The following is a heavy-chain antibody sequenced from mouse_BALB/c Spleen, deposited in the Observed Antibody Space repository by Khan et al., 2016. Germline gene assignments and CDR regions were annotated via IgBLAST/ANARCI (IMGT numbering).Heavy chain of an antibody. D-gene: IGHD1-1*01. CDR2: ISYSGST. V-gene: IGHV3-2*02. J-gene: IGHJ4*01. CDR1: GYSITSDYA. CDR3: ARSDYGDKDAMDY. Sequence: EVELVESGPGLVKPSQSLSLTCTVTGYSITSDYAWNWIRQFPGNRLEWMGYISYSGSTSYNPSLKSRISITRDTSKNQFFLQLNSVTSGDTATYYCARSDYGDKDAMDYWGQGTSVTVSS.